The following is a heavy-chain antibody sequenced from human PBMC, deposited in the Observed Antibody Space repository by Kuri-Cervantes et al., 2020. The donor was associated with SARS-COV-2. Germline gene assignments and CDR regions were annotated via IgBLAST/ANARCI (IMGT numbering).Heavy chain of an antibody. V-gene: IGHV4-31*03. CDR2: IYNSGSE. D-gene: IGHD6-13*01. J-gene: IGHJ6*02. Sequence: SETLSLTCSVSGGSFSSGGFFWSWVRQHPGKGLEWIWFIYNSGSEYYNPSLKSRITISIDTSKNQFSLRLTSVTAADTAVYYCAGDLGSSWHKGYYYGMDVWGQGTTVTVSS. CDR3: AGDLGSSWHKGYYYGMDV. CDR1: GGSFSSGGFF.